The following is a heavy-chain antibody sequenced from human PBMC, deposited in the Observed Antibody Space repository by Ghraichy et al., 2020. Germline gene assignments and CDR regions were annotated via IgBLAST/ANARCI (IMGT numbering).Heavy chain of an antibody. V-gene: IGHV3-23*01. CDR1: GFTFSDYS. CDR2: ISGHGAKT. CDR3: ARFWPASGDYFDS. J-gene: IGHJ4*02. D-gene: IGHD2-8*02. Sequence: GGSLRLSCVVSGFTFSDYSMSWVRLAPGKGLLWVSSISGHGAKTYYADSVKDRFTISRDNSRSTLYLQMNSLRAEDTALYYCARFWPASGDYFDSWGQGTLVTVSS.